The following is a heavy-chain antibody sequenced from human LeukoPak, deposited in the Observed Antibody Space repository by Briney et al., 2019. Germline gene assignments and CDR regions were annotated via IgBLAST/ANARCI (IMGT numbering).Heavy chain of an antibody. CDR2: INHSGST. J-gene: IGHJ4*02. CDR3: ARGRQLGPLNYWKT. V-gene: IGHV4-34*01. D-gene: IGHD1-1*01. Sequence: PSETLSLTCAVYGGSFSGYYWSWIRQPPGKGLEWIGGINHSGSTNYNPSLKSRVTISVDTSKNQFSLKLSSVTAADTAVFYCARGRQLGPLNYWKTWGQGTLVTVSS. CDR1: GGSFSGYY.